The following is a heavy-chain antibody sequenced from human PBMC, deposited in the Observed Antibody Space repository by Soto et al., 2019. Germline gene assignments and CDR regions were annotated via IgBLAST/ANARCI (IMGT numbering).Heavy chain of an antibody. J-gene: IGHJ4*02. CDR3: AKIPERLITGTTAFDY. V-gene: IGHV3-48*01. CDR2: ISSSSSTI. CDR1: GFTFSSYS. D-gene: IGHD1-7*01. Sequence: GGSLRLSCAASGFTFSSYSMNWVRQAPGKGLEWVSYISSSSSTIYYADSVKGRFTISRDNAKNTLYLQMNSLRAEDTAVFYCAKIPERLITGTTAFDYWGQGTLVTVSS.